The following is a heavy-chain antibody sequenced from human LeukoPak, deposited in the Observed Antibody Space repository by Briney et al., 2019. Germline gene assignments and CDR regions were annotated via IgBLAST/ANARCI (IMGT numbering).Heavy chain of an antibody. CDR1: GFTFSSYW. CDR3: ASVSSRGYYYGMDV. CDR2: IKQDGSEK. V-gene: IGHV3-7*03. J-gene: IGHJ6*02. Sequence: GGSLRLSCVASGFTFSSYWMSWVRQAPGKGLEWVANIKQDGSEKYYVDSVKGRFTISRDNAKNSLYLQMNSLRAEDTAVYYCASVSSRGYYYGMDVWGQGTTVTVSS. D-gene: IGHD2-2*01.